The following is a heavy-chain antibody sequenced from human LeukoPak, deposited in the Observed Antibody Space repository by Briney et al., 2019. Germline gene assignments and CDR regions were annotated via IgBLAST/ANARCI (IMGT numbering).Heavy chain of an antibody. Sequence: SGGSPRLSCAASGFTFDDYTMHWVRQAPGKGLEWVSLIGSDGRSTYYADSVKGRFTISRDNAKNTLYLQMNSLRAEDTAVYYCARNRWYSSSPDYWGQGTLVTVSS. D-gene: IGHD6-13*01. CDR3: ARNRWYSSSPDY. CDR1: GFTFDDYT. J-gene: IGHJ4*02. V-gene: IGHV3-43*01. CDR2: IGSDGRST.